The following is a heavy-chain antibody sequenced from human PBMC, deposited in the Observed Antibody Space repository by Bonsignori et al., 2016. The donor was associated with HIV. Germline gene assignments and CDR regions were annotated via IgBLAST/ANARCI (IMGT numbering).Heavy chain of an antibody. CDR2: INHDANI. Sequence: QVRLQQRGAGLLKPSETLSLTCTIYDGSFSEFYWSWIRQSPDKGLEWIAEINHDANINYNPSLRSRVTISIDTSKNQFSLDLSSVTAADTAVYYCSRLNIPAYYFDYWGQGTLVTVSS. J-gene: IGHJ4*02. D-gene: IGHD2-21*01. V-gene: IGHV4-34*01. CDR1: DGSFSEFY. CDR3: SRLNIPAYYFDY.